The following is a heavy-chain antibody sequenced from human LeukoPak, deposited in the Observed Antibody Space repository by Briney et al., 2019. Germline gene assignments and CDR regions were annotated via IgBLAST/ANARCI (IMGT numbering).Heavy chain of an antibody. J-gene: IGHJ4*02. Sequence: GGSLRLSCAASGFTFSSYSMNWVRQAPGKGLEWVSSISSSSSYIYYADSVKGRFTVSRDNAKNSLYLQMNSLRAEDTAVYYCAGTITIFGVVSKDSDYWGQGTLVTVSS. CDR2: ISSSSSYI. D-gene: IGHD3-3*01. CDR1: GFTFSSYS. CDR3: AGTITIFGVVSKDSDY. V-gene: IGHV3-21*01.